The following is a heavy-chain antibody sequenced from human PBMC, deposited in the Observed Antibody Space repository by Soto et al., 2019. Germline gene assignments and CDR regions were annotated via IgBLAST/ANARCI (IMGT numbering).Heavy chain of an antibody. Sequence: GSLRLSCVASGFTFSRYIMSWVRQAPGKGLEWVSTINSNGGSTYYADSVKGRFTVSRDNSKNSLYLQMNSLRAEDTAVYYCAKVGPVLRFLEWLLLGGMDVWGQGTTVTVSS. D-gene: IGHD3-3*01. J-gene: IGHJ6*02. CDR2: INSNGGST. V-gene: IGHV3-23*01. CDR3: AKVGPVLRFLEWLLLGGMDV. CDR1: GFTFSRYI.